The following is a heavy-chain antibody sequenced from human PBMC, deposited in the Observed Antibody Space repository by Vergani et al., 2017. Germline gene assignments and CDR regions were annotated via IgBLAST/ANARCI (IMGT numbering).Heavy chain of an antibody. J-gene: IGHJ5*02. CDR3: ARGCLVVPAAIPRGFDP. D-gene: IGHD2-2*02. V-gene: IGHV1-2*02. CDR2: INPNSGGT. Sequence: QVQLVQSGAEVKKPGASVKVSCKASGYTFTGYYMHWVRQAPGQGLEWMGWINPNSGGTNYAQKFQGRVTMTRDTSISTAYMELSRLRSDDTAVYYCARGCLVVPAAIPRGFDPWGQGTLVTVSS. CDR1: GYTFTGYY.